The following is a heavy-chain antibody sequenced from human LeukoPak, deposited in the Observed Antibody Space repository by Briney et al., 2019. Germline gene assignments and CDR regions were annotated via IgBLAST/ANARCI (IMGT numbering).Heavy chain of an antibody. CDR1: GFTVSSNY. CDR3: ARDGFSSGYPYDAFDI. V-gene: IGHV3-53*01. CDR2: IYSGGST. D-gene: IGHD3-22*01. J-gene: IGHJ3*02. Sequence: GGSLRLSCAASGFTVSSNYMSWVRQAPGKGLEWVSVIYSGGSTYYADSVKGRFTISRDNSKNTLYLQMNRLRAGDTAVYYCARDGFSSGYPYDAFDIWGQGTMVTVSS.